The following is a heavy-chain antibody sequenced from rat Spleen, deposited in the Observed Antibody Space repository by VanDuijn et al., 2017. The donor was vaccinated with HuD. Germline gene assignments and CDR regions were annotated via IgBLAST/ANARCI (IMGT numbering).Heavy chain of an antibody. CDR2: INKDSSTI. J-gene: IGHJ2*01. CDR1: GFNFNDHW. Sequence: EVKLVESGGGLVQPGRSLKLSCAASGFNFNDHWMGWVRQAPGKGLEWIGEINKDSSTIKYVPSLKDKFIISRDNAQKTLYLQMSKLGSEDTAIYYCVREEIGVRDWGQGVMVTVSS. D-gene: IGHD4-3*01. V-gene: IGHV4-2*01. CDR3: VREEIGVRD.